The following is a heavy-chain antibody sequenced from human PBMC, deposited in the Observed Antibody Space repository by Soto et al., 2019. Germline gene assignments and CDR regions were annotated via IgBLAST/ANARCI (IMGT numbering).Heavy chain of an antibody. V-gene: IGHV3-30*04. CDR2: ISRDGSNK. D-gene: IGHD3-10*01. CDR3: ARSRNSAVADSFDF. CDR1: GFTFSRYA. J-gene: IGHJ4*02. Sequence: QVQVVESGGGVVQPGRSLRLSCAASGFTFSRYAIHWVRQAPGKGLEWVAVISRDGSNKYYVDSVKGRFTISRDNSKNTLYLQMNSLRDEDTAVCYCARSRNSAVADSFDFWGQGTLVTVSS.